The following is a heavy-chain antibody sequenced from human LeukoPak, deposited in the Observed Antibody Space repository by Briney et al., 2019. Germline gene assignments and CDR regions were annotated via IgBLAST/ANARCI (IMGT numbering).Heavy chain of an antibody. J-gene: IGHJ4*02. Sequence: GRSLRLSCAASGFTFSSYGMHWVRQAPGKGLEWVAVISYDGSNKYYADSVKGRFTISRDNSKNTLYLQMNSLRAEDTAVYYCAEDVDPFGSGSYVEGFDYWGQGTLVTVSS. CDR2: ISYDGSNK. V-gene: IGHV3-30*18. CDR1: GFTFSSYG. CDR3: AEDVDPFGSGSYVEGFDY. D-gene: IGHD3-10*01.